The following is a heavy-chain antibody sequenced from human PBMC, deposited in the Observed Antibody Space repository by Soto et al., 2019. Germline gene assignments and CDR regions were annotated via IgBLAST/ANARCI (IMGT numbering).Heavy chain of an antibody. CDR2: IIPIFGTA. D-gene: IGHD3-10*01. Sequence: SVKVSCKASGGTFSSYAISWLRQSPGQGLEWMGGIIPIFGTANYAQKFQGRVTITADESTSTAYMELSSLRSEDTAVYYCATGRVSGSYYYYGMDVWGQGTTVTVSS. CDR3: ATGRVSGSYYYYGMDV. J-gene: IGHJ6*02. V-gene: IGHV1-69*13. CDR1: GGTFSSYA.